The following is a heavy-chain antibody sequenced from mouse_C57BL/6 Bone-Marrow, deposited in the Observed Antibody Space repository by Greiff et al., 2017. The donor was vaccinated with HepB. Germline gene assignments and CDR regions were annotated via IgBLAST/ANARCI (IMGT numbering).Heavy chain of an antibody. CDR2: ISSGSSTI. CDR3: ARPRGAY. CDR1: GFTFSDYG. V-gene: IGHV5-17*01. Sequence: EVQRVESGGGLVKPGGSLKLSCAASGFTFSDYGMHWVRQAPEKGLEWVAYISSGSSTIYYADTVKGRFTISRDNAKNTLFLQMTSLRSEDTAMYYCARPRGAYWGQGTLVTVSA. J-gene: IGHJ3*01.